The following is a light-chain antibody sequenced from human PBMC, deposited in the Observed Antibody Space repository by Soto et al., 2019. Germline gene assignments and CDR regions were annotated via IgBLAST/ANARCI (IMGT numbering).Light chain of an antibody. J-gene: IGKJ1*01. CDR3: QQYETFSGT. CDR2: EAS. CDR1: QSVNRW. V-gene: IGKV1-5*03. Sequence: DLQMTQSPSTLSASVGDRVTITCRASQSVNRWLAWYQQKPGKAPKLLIYEASSLESGVPSRFGGSGSGTELTITISSLQPDDSETYYCQQYETFSGTFGPGTKVDIK.